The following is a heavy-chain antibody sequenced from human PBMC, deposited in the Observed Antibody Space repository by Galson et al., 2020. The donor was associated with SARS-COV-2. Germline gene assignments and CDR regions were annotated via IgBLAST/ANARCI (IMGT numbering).Heavy chain of an antibody. CDR2: IYPGDSQT. V-gene: IGHV5-51*01. CDR3: AAGYSAGWFDY. CDR1: GYSFPSHW. J-gene: IGHJ4*02. Sequence: GESLKISCKASGYSFPSHWNGWVRQMPGKGLEWMGIIYPGDSQTRYRPSFEGQVTISVDKSISTAYLHWSSLKASDTAMYYCAAGYSAGWFDYWCQGTLVTVSS. D-gene: IGHD6-19*01.